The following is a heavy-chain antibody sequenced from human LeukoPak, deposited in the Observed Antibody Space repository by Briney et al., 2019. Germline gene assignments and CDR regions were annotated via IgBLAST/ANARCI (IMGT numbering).Heavy chain of an antibody. CDR1: GDSISSYY. D-gene: IGHD6-19*01. Sequence: SETLSLTCTVSGDSISSYYWSWIRQPPGKGLEWIGYIYYSGSTNYNPSLKSRVTISVDTSKNQFSLKLSSVTAADTAVYYCARDRGSSGWKYYYYGMDVWGQGTTVTVSS. CDR3: ARDRGSSGWKYYYYGMDV. CDR2: IYYSGST. J-gene: IGHJ6*02. V-gene: IGHV4-59*01.